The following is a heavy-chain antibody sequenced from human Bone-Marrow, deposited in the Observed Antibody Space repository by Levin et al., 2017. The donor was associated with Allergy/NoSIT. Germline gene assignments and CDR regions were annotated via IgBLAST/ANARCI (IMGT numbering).Heavy chain of an antibody. CDR3: ARNSTPLPGSYFDY. Sequence: ASVKVSCKASGFSFIDYHIHWFRQAPGQGLEWMAWIDCKRGNTNYAPKFQGRVIVTRDTSMNTAHMELRNLTSDDTAVYYCARNSTPLPGSYFDYWGQGALVTVSS. CDR2: IDCKRGNT. J-gene: IGHJ4*02. V-gene: IGHV1-2*02. CDR1: GFSFIDYH. D-gene: IGHD4-23*01.